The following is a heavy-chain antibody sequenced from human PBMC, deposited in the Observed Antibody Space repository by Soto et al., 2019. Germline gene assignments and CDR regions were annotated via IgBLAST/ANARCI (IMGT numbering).Heavy chain of an antibody. V-gene: IGHV4-30-4*01. CDR1: GGSISSGDYY. J-gene: IGHJ4*02. Sequence: ASETLSLTCTVSGGSISSGDYYWSWIRQPPGKGLEWIGYIYYSGSTYYNPSLKSRVTMSVDAPRNLFSLKLSSVTAADTAVYFCTRSHYFDYWGQGALVTVSS. CDR2: IYYSGST. CDR3: TRSHYFDY.